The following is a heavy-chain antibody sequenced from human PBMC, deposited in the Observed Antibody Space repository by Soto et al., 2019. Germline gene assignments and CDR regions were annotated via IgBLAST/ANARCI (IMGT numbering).Heavy chain of an antibody. CDR1: GYTFTSYG. J-gene: IGHJ6*03. Sequence: ASVKVSCKASGYTFTSYGISWVRQAPGQGLEWMGWISAYNGNTNYAQKLQGRVTMTTDTSTSTAYMELRSLRSDDTAVYYCARSRGGIAARPGYYYYMDVWGKGTTVTVSS. D-gene: IGHD6-6*01. CDR2: ISAYNGNT. CDR3: ARSRGGIAARPGYYYYMDV. V-gene: IGHV1-18*01.